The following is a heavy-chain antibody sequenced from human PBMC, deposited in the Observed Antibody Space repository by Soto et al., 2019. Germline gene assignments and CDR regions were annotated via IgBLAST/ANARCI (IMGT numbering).Heavy chain of an antibody. Sequence: SETLSLTCTVSGGSISSSSYYWGWIRQPPGKGLEWIGSIYYSGSTYYNPSLKSRVTISVDTSKNQFSLKLSSVTAADTAVYYCAGRSDYYGSGSYYSDYFDYWGQGTLVTVS. D-gene: IGHD3-10*01. J-gene: IGHJ4*02. V-gene: IGHV4-39*01. CDR3: AGRSDYYGSGSYYSDYFDY. CDR1: GGSISSSSYY. CDR2: IYYSGST.